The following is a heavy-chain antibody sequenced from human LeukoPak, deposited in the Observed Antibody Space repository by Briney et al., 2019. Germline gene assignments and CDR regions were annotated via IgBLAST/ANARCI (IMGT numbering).Heavy chain of an antibody. CDR3: ARDVNYEVVTARTDY. D-gene: IGHD2-21*02. CDR1: GYTFTSYG. CDR2: ISTYTGNT. V-gene: IGHV1-18*01. Sequence: GASVKVSCKASGYTFTSYGISWMRQAPGQGLEWMGWISTYTGNTNYAQKLQGRVTMTTDTSTSTAYMELRSLRSDDTAVYYCARDVNYEVVTARTDYWGQGTLVTVSS. J-gene: IGHJ4*02.